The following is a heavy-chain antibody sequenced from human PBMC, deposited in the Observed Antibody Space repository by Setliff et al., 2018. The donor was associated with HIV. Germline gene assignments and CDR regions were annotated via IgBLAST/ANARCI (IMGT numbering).Heavy chain of an antibody. J-gene: IGHJ2*01. CDR3: ARDKTYCNYSRCSRAGWYFDL. CDR1: GYSINSSHF. V-gene: IGHV4-38-2*02. Sequence: SETLSLTCTVSGYSINSSHFWGWIRQPPGKGLEWVGSIYHSGNTHYNPPLKSRVTISVDTSKNQFSLKLSSVTAADTAVYYCARDKTYCNYSRCSRAGWYFDLWGRGTLVTVSS. D-gene: IGHD2-2*01. CDR2: IYHSGNT.